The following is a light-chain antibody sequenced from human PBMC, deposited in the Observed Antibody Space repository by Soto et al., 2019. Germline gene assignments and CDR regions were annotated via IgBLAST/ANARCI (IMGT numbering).Light chain of an antibody. CDR3: QQRYNWPLT. J-gene: IGKJ4*01. Sequence: EIVLTQSPATLSLSPGERATLSCGASQSVSSSLAWYRQKPGQAPRLLIYGASNGATGTPARFSGAGSGTDFTLTISSLEPEDFAVYYCQQRYNWPLTFGGGTKVDVK. V-gene: IGKV3-11*01. CDR2: GAS. CDR1: QSVSSS.